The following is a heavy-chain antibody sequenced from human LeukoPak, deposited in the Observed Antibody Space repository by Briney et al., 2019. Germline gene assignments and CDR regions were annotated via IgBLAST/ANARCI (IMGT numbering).Heavy chain of an antibody. J-gene: IGHJ6*02. CDR2: IWYDGSNK. CDR1: GFTFSSYG. Sequence: GGSLRLSCAASGFTFSSYGMHWVRQAPGKGLEWVAVIWYDGSNKYYADSVEGRFTISRDNSKNTLYLQMNSLRAEDTAVYYCARDSYYDFWSGYGYYYGMDVWGQGTTVTVSS. CDR3: ARDSYYDFWSGYGYYYGMDV. D-gene: IGHD3-3*01. V-gene: IGHV3-33*01.